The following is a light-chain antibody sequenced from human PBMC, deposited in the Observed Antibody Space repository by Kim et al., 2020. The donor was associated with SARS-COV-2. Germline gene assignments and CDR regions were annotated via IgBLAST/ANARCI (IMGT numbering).Light chain of an antibody. CDR2: SNN. Sequence: QSVLTQPPSASGTPGQEVTISCSGSRSNIEINLVNWYQHLPGAAPKLLISSNNRRPSGVPDRFSGSKSGTSASLAIRGLQSEDEADYYCATWNDSLDGWVFGGGTQLTVL. V-gene: IGLV1-44*01. CDR1: RSNIEINL. CDR3: ATWNDSLDGWV. J-gene: IGLJ3*02.